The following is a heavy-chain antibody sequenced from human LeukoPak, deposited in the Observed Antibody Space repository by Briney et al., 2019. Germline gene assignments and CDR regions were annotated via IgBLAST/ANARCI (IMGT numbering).Heavy chain of an antibody. D-gene: IGHD2-15*01. V-gene: IGHV3-74*01. J-gene: IGHJ5*02. Sequence: GGSLRLSCAASGFTFSSYWMHWVRQAPGKGLVWVSRIKSDGSNTNYADSVKGRFTISRDNAKNTLHLQMNSLRAEDTAVYYCARGGVAATPGWFDPWGQGTLVTVSS. CDR1: GFTFSSYW. CDR2: IKSDGSNT. CDR3: ARGGVAATPGWFDP.